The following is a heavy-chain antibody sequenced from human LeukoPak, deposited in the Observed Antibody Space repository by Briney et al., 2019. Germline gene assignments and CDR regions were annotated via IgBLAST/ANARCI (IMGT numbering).Heavy chain of an antibody. CDR1: GYTFTSYY. Sequence: ASVKVSCKASGYTFTSYYMHWVRQAPGQGLEWMGIINPSGGSTSYAQKFQGRVTMTRDMSTSTVYMELSSLRSEDTAVYYCAREGKHDYGDYALGDYWGQGTLVTVSS. V-gene: IGHV1-46*01. CDR3: AREGKHDYGDYALGDY. J-gene: IGHJ4*02. D-gene: IGHD4-17*01. CDR2: INPSGGST.